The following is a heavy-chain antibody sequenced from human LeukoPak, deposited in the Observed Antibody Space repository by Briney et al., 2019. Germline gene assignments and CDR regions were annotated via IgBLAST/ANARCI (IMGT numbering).Heavy chain of an antibody. CDR1: GFTFSIYA. V-gene: IGHV3-23*01. CDR2: ISGSGGST. Sequence: PGGSLRLSCAASGFTFSIYAVSWVRQAPGKGLEWVSAISGSGGSTYYADSVKGRFTISRDNSKNTLYLQMNSLRAEDTAVYYCAKGGYCSSTSCYTSWFDPWGQGTLVTVSS. J-gene: IGHJ5*02. D-gene: IGHD2-2*02. CDR3: AKGGYCSSTSCYTSWFDP.